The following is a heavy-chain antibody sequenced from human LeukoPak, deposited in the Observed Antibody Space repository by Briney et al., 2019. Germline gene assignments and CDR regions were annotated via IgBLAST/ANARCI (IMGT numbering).Heavy chain of an antibody. Sequence: GGSLRLSCAASGFTFSNSAMSWVRQAPGKGLEWVSTLSGSGITTYYADSVKGWFTISRDNSKNTLYLQMNSLRAEDTAVYYCAKGIYSSGWSYFDYWGHGTLVTVSS. J-gene: IGHJ4*01. CDR3: AKGIYSSGWSYFDY. V-gene: IGHV3-23*01. CDR2: LSGSGITT. D-gene: IGHD6-19*01. CDR1: GFTFSNSA.